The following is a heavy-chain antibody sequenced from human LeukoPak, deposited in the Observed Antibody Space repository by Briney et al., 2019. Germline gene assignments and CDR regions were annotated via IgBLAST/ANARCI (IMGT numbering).Heavy chain of an antibody. CDR2: ISGSGGST. CDR3: AKDIIVVVPAAREAFGY. V-gene: IGHV3-23*01. CDR1: GFTFSSYA. Sequence: GGSLRLSCAASGFTFSSYAMSWVRQAPGKGLEWVSAISGSGGSTYYADSVKGRFTISRDNSKNTLYLQMNSLRAEDTAVYYCAKDIIVVVPAAREAFGYWGQGTLVTVSS. J-gene: IGHJ4*02. D-gene: IGHD2-2*01.